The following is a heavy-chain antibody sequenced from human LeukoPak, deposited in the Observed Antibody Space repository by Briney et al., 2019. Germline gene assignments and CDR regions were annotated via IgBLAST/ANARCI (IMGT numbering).Heavy chain of an antibody. CDR1: GGSISSSSYY. D-gene: IGHD3-22*01. J-gene: IGHJ6*02. V-gene: IGHV4-39*01. CDR2: IYYSGST. Sequence: SGTLSLTCTVSGGSISSSSYYWGWIRQPPGKGLEWIGSIYYSGSTYYNPSLKSRVTISVDTSKNQFSLKLSSVTAADTAVYYCARTYYYDSSGYYYPYYYYGMDAWGQGTTVTVSS. CDR3: ARTYYYDSSGYYYPYYYYGMDA.